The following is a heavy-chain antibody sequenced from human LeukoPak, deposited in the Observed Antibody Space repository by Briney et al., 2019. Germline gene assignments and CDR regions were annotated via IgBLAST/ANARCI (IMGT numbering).Heavy chain of an antibody. CDR3: ARGCYYERSGYCPFDY. J-gene: IGHJ4*02. V-gene: IGHV3-53*01. Sequence: GGSLRLSCTASGFIFSNNYMNWVRQAPGNGLEWVSIIYSGTGTYYADSVKGRFTISRDNSKNTLYLQMNSLRADDTAVCYCARGCYYERSGYCPFDYWGPGTLVTVSS. CDR1: GFIFSNNY. CDR2: IYSGTGT. D-gene: IGHD3-22*01.